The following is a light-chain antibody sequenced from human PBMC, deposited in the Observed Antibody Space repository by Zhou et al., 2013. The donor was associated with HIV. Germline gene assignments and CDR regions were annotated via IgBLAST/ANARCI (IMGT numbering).Light chain of an antibody. Sequence: QSALTQPPSASGSPGQSVAISCTGTSSDVGAYNYVSWYQQHPGKAPKLMIYEVNKRPSGVPDRFSGSKSGNTASLTVSGLLTEDEADYYCSSYAGSNNLVFGGGTKLTVL. J-gene: IGLJ3*02. CDR1: SSDVGAYNY. V-gene: IGLV2-8*01. CDR2: EVN. CDR3: SSYAGSNNLV.